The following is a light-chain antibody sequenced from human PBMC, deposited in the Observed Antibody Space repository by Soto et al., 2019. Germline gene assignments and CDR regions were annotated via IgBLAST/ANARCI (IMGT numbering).Light chain of an antibody. J-gene: IGKJ1*01. Sequence: ETVITPAPATLTVSPCEGATLSSRASQSVNSNLAWYQHKPGQAPRLLIYGASTRATGIPARFSGSGSGTDFTLTISRLEPEDFAVYYCQQYGSSPRTFGQGTKVDNK. V-gene: IGKV3-15*01. CDR3: QQYGSSPRT. CDR2: GAS. CDR1: QSVNSN.